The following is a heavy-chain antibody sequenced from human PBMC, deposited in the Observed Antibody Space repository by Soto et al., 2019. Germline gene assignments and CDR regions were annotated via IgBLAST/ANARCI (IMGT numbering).Heavy chain of an antibody. D-gene: IGHD3-16*01. Sequence: SETLSLTCAVSGVSITTNGYSWSWIRQPPGKGLEWIGYIYPSGTIFYNPSLNSRVTISADTSNNQFSLKLTSVTAADTAVYFCATYTAFAKYYFDYWGRGTLVTVSS. V-gene: IGHV4-30-2*01. CDR2: IYPSGTI. J-gene: IGHJ4*02. CDR1: GVSITTNGYS. CDR3: ATYTAFAKYYFDY.